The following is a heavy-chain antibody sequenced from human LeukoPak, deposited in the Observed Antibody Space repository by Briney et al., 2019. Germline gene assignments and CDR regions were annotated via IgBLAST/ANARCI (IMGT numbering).Heavy chain of an antibody. V-gene: IGHV3-23*01. D-gene: IGHD6-19*01. CDR3: AKDGAQYSSGPECDP. J-gene: IGHJ5*02. CDR1: GLHFTGTA. Sequence: RGSLRLSCAASGLHFTGTAMSWVRQAPGKGLGWVSAISHDGMNAYYADSVKGRFTISRDNSKKTVSLEMSSLTAADTGVYYCAKDGAQYSSGPECDPRGQGALVTVSP. CDR2: ISHDGMNA.